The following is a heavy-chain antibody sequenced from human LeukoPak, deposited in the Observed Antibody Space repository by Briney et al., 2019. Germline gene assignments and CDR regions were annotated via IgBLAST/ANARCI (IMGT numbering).Heavy chain of an antibody. D-gene: IGHD1-26*01. CDR1: GFTFTNYA. V-gene: IGHV3-23*01. J-gene: IGHJ2*01. CDR2: LTVSGGGT. Sequence: GGSLRLSCAASGFTFTNYAMSWVRQPPGKGLEWVPALTVSGGGTYNADSVKGRFTISRDNAKNSLYLQMDSLRAEDTAVYYCARPRGWERRWYFDLWGRGTLVTVSS. CDR3: ARPRGWERRWYFDL.